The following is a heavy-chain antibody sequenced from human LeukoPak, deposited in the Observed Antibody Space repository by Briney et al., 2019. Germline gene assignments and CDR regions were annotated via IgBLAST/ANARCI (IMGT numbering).Heavy chain of an antibody. CDR2: INNDESST. CDR1: GFTFSSYG. Sequence: GGSLRLSCTASGFTFSSYGMHWVRQAPGKGLEGVSRINNDESSTSYADSVKGRFSISRDNAKSTLYLQMNSLRAEDMAVYYCARSLRSEYYFDYWGQGTLVTVSS. J-gene: IGHJ4*02. V-gene: IGHV3-74*01. D-gene: IGHD2/OR15-2a*01. CDR3: ARSLRSEYYFDY.